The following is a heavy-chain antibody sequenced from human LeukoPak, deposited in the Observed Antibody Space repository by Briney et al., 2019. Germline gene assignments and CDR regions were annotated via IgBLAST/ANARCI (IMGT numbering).Heavy chain of an antibody. D-gene: IGHD2-2*01. Sequence: ASVKVSCKASGYTFTGYYMHWVRQAPGQGPEWMGWINPNSGGTNYAQKFQGRVTMTRDTSISTAYMELSRLRSDDTAVYYCARGKIVVVPAGRGKNWFDPWGQGTLVTVSS. CDR1: GYTFTGYY. V-gene: IGHV1-2*02. J-gene: IGHJ5*02. CDR3: ARGKIVVVPAGRGKNWFDP. CDR2: INPNSGGT.